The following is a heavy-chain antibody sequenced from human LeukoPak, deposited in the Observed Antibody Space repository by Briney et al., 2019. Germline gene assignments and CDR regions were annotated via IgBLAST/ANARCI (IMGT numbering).Heavy chain of an antibody. CDR3: ATYGDHAFDY. CDR2: IYHSGST. J-gene: IGHJ4*02. Sequence: SETLSLTCAVYGGSFSGYYWSWIRQYPGDALEWIGYIYHSGSTYYNPSLKSRITISVDTSKNQFSLDLSSVTAADTAVYYCATYGDHAFDYWGQGTLVTVSS. CDR1: GGSFSGYY. D-gene: IGHD4-17*01. V-gene: IGHV4-34*09.